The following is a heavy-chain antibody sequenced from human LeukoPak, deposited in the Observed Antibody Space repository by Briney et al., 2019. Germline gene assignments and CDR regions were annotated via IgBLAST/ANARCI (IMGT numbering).Heavy chain of an antibody. CDR1: GFTFSSYA. V-gene: IGHV3-23*01. Sequence: GGSLRLSCAASGFTFSSYAMSWVRQAPGKGLEWVSAISGSGGSTYYADSVKGRFTISRDNSKNTLYLQMNSLRAEDTAVYYCAKVPDIVVVPAAFNWFGPWGQGTLVTVSS. J-gene: IGHJ5*02. CDR3: AKVPDIVVVPAAFNWFGP. D-gene: IGHD2-2*01. CDR2: ISGSGGST.